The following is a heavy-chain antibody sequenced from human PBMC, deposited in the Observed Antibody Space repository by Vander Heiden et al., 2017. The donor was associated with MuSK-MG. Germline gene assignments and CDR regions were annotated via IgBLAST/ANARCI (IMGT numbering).Heavy chain of an antibody. CDR1: GDSVSSNSAA. D-gene: IGHD6-6*01. Sequence: QVQLQQSGPGLVKPSQTLSLTCAIFGDSVSSNSAAWNWIRQSPSRGLEWPGRTVYKSKWDNDYALSVKSRKTINADTSKNQFSLQLNSVTPEDKAVYYCARSSPVDSWGQGTLVTVSS. J-gene: IGHJ5*01. CDR3: ARSSPVDS. CDR2: TVYKSKWDN. V-gene: IGHV6-1*01.